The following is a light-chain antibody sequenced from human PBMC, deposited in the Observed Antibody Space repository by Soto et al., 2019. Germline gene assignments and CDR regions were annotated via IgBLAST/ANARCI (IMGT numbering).Light chain of an antibody. V-gene: IGLV1-44*01. CDR1: NSNIRSNT. CDR3: AAWDDSLNGYV. Sequence: QTVLTQPPSASETPGQLVTMSCSGSNSNIRSNTVNWYQQLPGTAPKLLIYSNNQRPSGVPDRFSGSKSGTSASLAISGLQSEDEADYYCAAWDDSLNGYVFGTGTKVTV. CDR2: SNN. J-gene: IGLJ1*01.